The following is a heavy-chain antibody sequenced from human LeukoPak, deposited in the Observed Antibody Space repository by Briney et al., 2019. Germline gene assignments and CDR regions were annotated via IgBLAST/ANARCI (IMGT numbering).Heavy chain of an antibody. CDR3: ARGAVTTDYYYGMDV. V-gene: IGHV1-46*01. Sequence: ASVKVSCKASGYTFTSYYMHWVRQAPGQGLGWMGIINPSGGSTSYAQKFQGRVTMTRDTSTSTVYMELSSLRSEDTAVYYCARGAVTTDYYYGMDVWGQGTTVTVSS. CDR1: GYTFTSYY. CDR2: INPSGGST. J-gene: IGHJ6*02. D-gene: IGHD4-17*01.